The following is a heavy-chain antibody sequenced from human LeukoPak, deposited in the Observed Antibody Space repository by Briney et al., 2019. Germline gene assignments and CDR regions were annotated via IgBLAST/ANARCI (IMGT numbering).Heavy chain of an antibody. CDR3: AKDRGGAGYYYDSSGCFDY. CDR2: ISGSGGST. CDR1: GFTFSSYA. Sequence: PGGSLRLSCAASGFTFSSYAMSWVRQAPGKGLEWVSAISGSGGSTYYADSVKGRFTISRDNSKNTLYLQMNSLRAEDTAVYYCAKDRGGAGYYYDSSGCFDYWGQGTLVTVSS. V-gene: IGHV3-23*01. D-gene: IGHD3-22*01. J-gene: IGHJ4*02.